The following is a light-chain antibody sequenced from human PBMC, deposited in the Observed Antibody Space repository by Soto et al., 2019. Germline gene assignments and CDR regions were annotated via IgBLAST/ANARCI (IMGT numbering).Light chain of an antibody. V-gene: IGKV1-5*01. CDR2: DAS. Sequence: DIQMTQSPSTLSATAGDRVTITCRASKSISSWLAWYQHKPGKAPKLLIYDASNLDSGVPSRFSGSGSGTEFSLTISNLQHDDCATYYCQQYENYLTFGQGTRVEIK. CDR1: KSISSW. CDR3: QQYENYLT. J-gene: IGKJ1*01.